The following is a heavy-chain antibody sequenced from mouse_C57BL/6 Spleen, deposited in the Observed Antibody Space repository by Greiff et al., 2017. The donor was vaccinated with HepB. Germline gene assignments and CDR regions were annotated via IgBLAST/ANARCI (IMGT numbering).Heavy chain of an antibody. V-gene: IGHV5-6*01. D-gene: IGHD2-13*01. CDR1: GFTFSSYG. CDR2: ISSGGSYT. CDR3: ARHDSHY. J-gene: IGHJ4*01. Sequence: EVKVVESGGDLVKPGGSLKLSCAASGFTFSSYGMSWVRQTPDKRLEWVATISSGGSYTYYPDSVKGRFTISRDNAKNTLYLQMSSLKSEDTAMYYCARHDSHYWGQGTSVTVSS.